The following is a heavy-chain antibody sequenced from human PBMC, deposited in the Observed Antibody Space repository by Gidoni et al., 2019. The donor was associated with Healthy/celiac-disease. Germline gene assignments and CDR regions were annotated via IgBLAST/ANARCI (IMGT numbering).Heavy chain of an antibody. D-gene: IGHD3-10*01. Sequence: EVQLLESGGGLVQPGGSLRLSCAASGFTFSSYAMSWVRQAPGKGLEWVSAISGSGGSTYYADSVKGRFTISRDNSKNTLYLQMNSLRAEDTAVYYCAKAGPSSVWFGELLTFDYWGQGTLVTVSS. J-gene: IGHJ4*02. CDR3: AKAGPSSVWFGELLTFDY. CDR1: GFTFSSYA. V-gene: IGHV3-23*01. CDR2: ISGSGGST.